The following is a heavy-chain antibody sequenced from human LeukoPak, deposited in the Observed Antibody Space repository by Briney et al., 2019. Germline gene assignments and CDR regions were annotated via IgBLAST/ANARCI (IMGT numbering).Heavy chain of an antibody. V-gene: IGHV1-18*01. D-gene: IGHD3-3*01. CDR1: GYTFTSYG. J-gene: IGHJ4*02. Sequence: GASVKVSCKASGYTFTSYGISWVRQAPGQGLEWMGWISAYNGNTNYAQKLQGRVIMTTDTSTSTAYMELRSLRSDDTAVYYCARDRLRKITIFGVVLPDYWGQGTLVTVSS. CDR3: ARDRLRKITIFGVVLPDY. CDR2: ISAYNGNT.